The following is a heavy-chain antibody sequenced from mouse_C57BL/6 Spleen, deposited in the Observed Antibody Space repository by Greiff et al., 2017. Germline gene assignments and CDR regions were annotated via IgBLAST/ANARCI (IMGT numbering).Heavy chain of an antibody. CDR3: ARDLRTYAMDY. J-gene: IGHJ4*01. CDR1: GFTFSSYA. Sequence: EVMLVESGGGLVKPGGSLKLSCAASGFTFSSYAMSWVRQTPEKRLEWVATISDGGSYTYYPDNVKGRFTISRDNAKNNLYLQMSHLKSEDTAMYYCARDLRTYAMDYWGQGTSVTVSS. V-gene: IGHV5-4*01. CDR2: ISDGGSYT.